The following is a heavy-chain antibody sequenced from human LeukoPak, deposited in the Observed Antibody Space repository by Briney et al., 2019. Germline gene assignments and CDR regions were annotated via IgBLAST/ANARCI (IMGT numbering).Heavy chain of an antibody. Sequence: SVKVSCKASGGTFSSYAISWVRQAPGQGLEWMGGIIPIFGTANYAQKFQGRVTITADESTSTAYMELSSLRSEDTAVYYCARESLTYCSSTSCYPWFDPWGQGTLVTVSS. J-gene: IGHJ5*02. CDR1: GGTFSSYA. CDR2: IIPIFGTA. V-gene: IGHV1-69*13. D-gene: IGHD2-2*01. CDR3: ARESLTYCSSTSCYPWFDP.